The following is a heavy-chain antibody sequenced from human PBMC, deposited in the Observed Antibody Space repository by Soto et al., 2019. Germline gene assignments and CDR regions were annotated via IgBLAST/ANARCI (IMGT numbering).Heavy chain of an antibody. V-gene: IGHV4-59*11. J-gene: IGHJ4*02. D-gene: IGHD3-16*01. CDR2: ISYSGST. CDR1: GASMSSHY. Sequence: SETLSLTCTVSGASMSSHYWTWLRQSPGKGLEWIGYISYSGSTYYNPSHKSRVTISADTSRNQFSLKLSAVISADTAVYYCARADPDASVGYWGQGTLVTVS. CDR3: ARADPDASVGY.